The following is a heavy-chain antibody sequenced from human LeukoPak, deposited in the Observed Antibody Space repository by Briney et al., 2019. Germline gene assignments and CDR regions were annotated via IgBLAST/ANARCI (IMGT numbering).Heavy chain of an antibody. CDR1: GITVSRNH. Sequence: GGSLRLSCAASGITVSRNHMSWVRQAPGKGLEWVSGIYSGGSTFDADSVKGRFTSSRDTSKNTFYLQMNSLRVEDTAVYYCARAATAPRPFSTDYYYYMDVWGKGTTVTVSS. J-gene: IGHJ6*03. CDR3: ARAATAPRPFSTDYYYYMDV. CDR2: IYSGGST. V-gene: IGHV3-66*02. D-gene: IGHD6-6*01.